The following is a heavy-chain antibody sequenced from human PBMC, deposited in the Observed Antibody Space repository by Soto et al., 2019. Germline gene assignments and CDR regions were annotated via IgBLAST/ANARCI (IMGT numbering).Heavy chain of an antibody. J-gene: IGHJ5*02. CDR2: IKQDGSAT. CDR1: GFTFSNYW. V-gene: IGHV3-7*01. D-gene: IGHD2-21*01. CDR3: ASARHIGP. Sequence: GGSLRLSCAACGFTFSNYWMSWVRQAPGKGLEWVANIKQDGSATNYVDSVKGRFTISRDNAENSLYLQMNSLRAEDTAVYYCASARHIGPWGQGTLVTVSS.